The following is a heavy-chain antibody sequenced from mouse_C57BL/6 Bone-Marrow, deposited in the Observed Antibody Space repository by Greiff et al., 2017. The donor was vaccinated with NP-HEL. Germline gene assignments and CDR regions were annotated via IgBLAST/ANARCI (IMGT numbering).Heavy chain of an antibody. Sequence: QLQQPGAELVKPGASVKLSCKASGYTFTSYWMHWVKQRPGQGLEWIGMIHPNSGSTNYNEKFKSKATLTVDKSSSTAHMQLSSLTSEDSAVYYCARLGLRLAWFAYGGQGTLVTVSA. CDR2: IHPNSGST. D-gene: IGHD2-4*01. V-gene: IGHV1-64*01. CDR1: GYTFTSYW. CDR3: ARLGLRLAWFAY. J-gene: IGHJ3*01.